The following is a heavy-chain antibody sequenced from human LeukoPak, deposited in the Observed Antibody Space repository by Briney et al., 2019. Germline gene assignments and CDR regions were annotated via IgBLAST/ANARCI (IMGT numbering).Heavy chain of an antibody. J-gene: IGHJ3*02. D-gene: IGHD6-13*01. CDR3: ARDPIAAAETLGAFDI. CDR2: INHSGST. V-gene: IGHV4-34*01. CDR1: GGSFSGYY. Sequence: PSETLSLTCAVYGGSFSGYYWSWIRQPPGKGLEWIGEINHSGSTNYNPSLKSRVTISVDTSKNQFSLKLSSVTAADTAVYYCARDPIAAAETLGAFDIWGQGTMVTVSS.